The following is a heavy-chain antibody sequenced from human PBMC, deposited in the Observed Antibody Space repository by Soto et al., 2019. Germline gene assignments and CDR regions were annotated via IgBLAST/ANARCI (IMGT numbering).Heavy chain of an antibody. Sequence: ASVKVSCKASGYTFASYYMHWVRQAPGQGLDCMGIINPKNGTTHYAQKFQGRVTMTTDTSTSTAYMELRSLRSDDTAVYYCAKEYCDSSRRYLPDYWGQGALVTVSS. CDR1: GYTFASYY. J-gene: IGHJ4*02. V-gene: IGHV1-46*01. CDR2: INPKNGTT. D-gene: IGHD2-2*01. CDR3: AKEYCDSSRRYLPDY.